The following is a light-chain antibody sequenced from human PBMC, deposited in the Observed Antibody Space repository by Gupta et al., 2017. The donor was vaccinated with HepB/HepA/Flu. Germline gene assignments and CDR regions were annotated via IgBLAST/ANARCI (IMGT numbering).Light chain of an antibody. CDR2: GAS. CDR1: QSVRSSY. Sequence: EIVLTQSPGSLSLSRGERATLSWRASQSVRSSYLAWYQQKPGQAPRLLIYGASSRATDIPDRFSGSGSGTEFTLTISSREPEDFAVYYCQQYNSDPITFGQGTPLDIK. V-gene: IGKV3-20*01. J-gene: IGKJ5*01. CDR3: QQYNSDPIT.